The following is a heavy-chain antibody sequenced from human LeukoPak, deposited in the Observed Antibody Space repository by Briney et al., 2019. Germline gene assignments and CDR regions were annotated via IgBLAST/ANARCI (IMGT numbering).Heavy chain of an antibody. CDR3: AKVAGYSYGYGRFFDY. Sequence: GGSLRLSCAASGFTFSSYAMSWVRQAPGKGLEWVSAISGSGGSTYYADSVKGRFTISRDNSKNTLYLQMNSLGAEDTAVYYCAKVAGYSYGYGRFFDYWGQGTLVTVSS. D-gene: IGHD5-18*01. V-gene: IGHV3-23*01. CDR1: GFTFSSYA. J-gene: IGHJ4*02. CDR2: ISGSGGST.